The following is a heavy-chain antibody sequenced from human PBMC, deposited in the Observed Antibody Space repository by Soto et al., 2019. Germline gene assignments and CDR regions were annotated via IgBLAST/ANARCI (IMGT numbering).Heavy chain of an antibody. J-gene: IGHJ6*02. D-gene: IGHD5-18*01. V-gene: IGHV5-10-1*01. Sequence: PGESLKISCRGSGYSFTSYWISWVRQMPGKGLEWMGRIDPSDSYTNYSPSFQGHVTISADKSISTAYLQWSSLKASDTAMYYCARHSLTYSYGFEPEYGMDVWGQGTTVTVSS. CDR1: GYSFTSYW. CDR3: ARHSLTYSYGFEPEYGMDV. CDR2: IDPSDSYT.